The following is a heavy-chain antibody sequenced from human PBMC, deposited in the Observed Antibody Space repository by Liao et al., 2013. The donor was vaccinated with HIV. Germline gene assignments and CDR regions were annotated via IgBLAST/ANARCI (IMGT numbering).Heavy chain of an antibody. V-gene: IGHV4-34*01. CDR3: ARVSFYYDSSGYYYVVWFDP. CDR2: IDHSGST. Sequence: QVQLQQWGAGLLKPSETLSLTCAVYGGSFSDHYWSWIRQPPGKGLEWIGEIDHSGSTNYNPSLKSRVTISVDTSKNQFSLKLNSVTAADTAVYYCARVSFYYDSSGYYYVVWFDPWGQGTLVTVSS. CDR1: GGSFSDHY. D-gene: IGHD3-22*01. J-gene: IGHJ5*02.